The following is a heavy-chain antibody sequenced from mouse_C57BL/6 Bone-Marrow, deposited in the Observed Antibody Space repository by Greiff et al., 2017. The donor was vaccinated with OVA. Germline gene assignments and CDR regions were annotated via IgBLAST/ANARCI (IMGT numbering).Heavy chain of an antibody. D-gene: IGHD1-1*01. Sequence: EVQLVESGGGLVKPGGSLKLSCAASGFTFSSYAMSWVRQTPEKRLEWVATISDGGSYTYYPDNVKGRFTISRDNAKNNLYLQMSHLKSEDTAMYYCARGRYYYGSSYWYFDVWGTGTTVTVSS. J-gene: IGHJ1*03. V-gene: IGHV5-4*01. CDR1: GFTFSSYA. CDR3: ARGRYYYGSSYWYFDV. CDR2: ISDGGSYT.